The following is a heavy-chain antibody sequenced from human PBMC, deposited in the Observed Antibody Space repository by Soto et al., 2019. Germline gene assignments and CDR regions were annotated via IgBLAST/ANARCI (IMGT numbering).Heavy chain of an antibody. D-gene: IGHD2-2*02. CDR1: GGSLSSGSYH. CDR3: ARVYCSSTSCYNLDV. CDR2: TYYSGNT. Sequence: SETLSLTCPVSGGSLSSGSYHWSWIRQTPGKGLEWIGYTYYSGNTTYNPSLKSRVTISVDTSKNQFSLKLSSVTAADTAVYYCARVYCSSTSCYNLDVWGQGTTVTVS. J-gene: IGHJ6*02. V-gene: IGHV4-61*01.